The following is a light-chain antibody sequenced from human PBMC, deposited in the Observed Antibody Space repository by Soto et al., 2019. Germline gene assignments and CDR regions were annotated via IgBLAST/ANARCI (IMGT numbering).Light chain of an antibody. V-gene: IGLV2-11*01. Sequence: QSVLTQPHSVSGSPGQSVTISCTGTSSDVAIYNYISWYQQHPGEAPKLMIHDVSERPSGVPDRFSGSKSGNTASLTISGLQAEDEADYYCCSYAGSYTFARNVFGTGTKVTVL. J-gene: IGLJ1*01. CDR3: CSYAGSYTFARNV. CDR2: DVS. CDR1: SSDVAIYNY.